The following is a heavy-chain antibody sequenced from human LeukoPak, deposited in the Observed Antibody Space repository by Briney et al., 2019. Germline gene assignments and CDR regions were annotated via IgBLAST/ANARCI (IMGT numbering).Heavy chain of an antibody. V-gene: IGHV3-30-3*01. Sequence: PGRSLRLSCAASGFTFSGYAMHWVRQAPGKGLEWVAVISYDGSNEYYADSVKGRFTISRDNAKNSLYLQMNSLRAEDTALYYCARDLRVVITGSFDSWGQGTLVTVSS. CDR3: ARDLRVVITGSFDS. CDR2: ISYDGSNE. D-gene: IGHD3-22*01. J-gene: IGHJ4*02. CDR1: GFTFSGYA.